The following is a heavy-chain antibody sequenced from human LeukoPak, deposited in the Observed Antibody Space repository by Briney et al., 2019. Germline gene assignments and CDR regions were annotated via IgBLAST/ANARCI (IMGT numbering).Heavy chain of an antibody. V-gene: IGHV5-51*01. Sequence: GESLKISCQGSGYSFTNYWIDWVRQMPGKGLEWMGIIYPGDSDTRYSPSFQGQVTISADKSISTAYLQWSSLKASDTAMYYCARRDTRSSHNFDYWGRGTLVTVSS. CDR3: ARRDTRSSHNFDY. CDR1: GYSFTNYW. CDR2: IYPGDSDT. D-gene: IGHD6-6*01. J-gene: IGHJ4*02.